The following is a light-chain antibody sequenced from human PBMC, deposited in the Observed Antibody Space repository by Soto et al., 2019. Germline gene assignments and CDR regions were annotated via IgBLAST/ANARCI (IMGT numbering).Light chain of an antibody. Sequence: QSVLTQPPSVSGAPGQRVTSSCTGNNSNLGAGYDVHWYQHLPGAAPTLVIFGNRNRPSGVPERCSGSKSCTSASLAITGLQAEDEADYYCQAYDYSLTAFVFGGGTKLTVL. CDR3: QAYDYSLTAFV. CDR1: NSNLGAGYD. V-gene: IGLV1-40*01. CDR2: GNR. J-gene: IGLJ3*02.